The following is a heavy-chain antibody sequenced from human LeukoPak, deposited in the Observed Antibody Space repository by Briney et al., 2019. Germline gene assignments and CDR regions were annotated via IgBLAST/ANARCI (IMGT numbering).Heavy chain of an antibody. V-gene: IGHV3-30*02. Sequence: AGSLRLSCAASGFTFSSYGMSWVRQAPGKGLEWVAFIRYDGSNKYYADSVKGRFTISRDNSKNTLYLQMNSLRAEDTAVYYCARDRYYVVDYWGQGTLVTVSS. J-gene: IGHJ4*02. CDR3: ARDRYYVVDY. CDR2: IRYDGSNK. CDR1: GFTFSSYG. D-gene: IGHD1-26*01.